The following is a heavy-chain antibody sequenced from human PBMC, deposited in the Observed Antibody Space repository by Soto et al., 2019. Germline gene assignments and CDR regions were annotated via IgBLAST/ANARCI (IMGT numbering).Heavy chain of an antibody. Sequence: PGGSLRLSCAASEFIFRDYAMYWVRQAPGKGLEWVSVISGSDGTTFYADSVRGRVTSSRDNSRNMVYLQMISLRAEDTAVYYCAKVIGGSESYWGGSHYYYALDVWGQGTTVTVSS. CDR1: EFIFRDYA. CDR3: AKVIGGSESYWGGSHYYYALDV. D-gene: IGHD3-10*01. J-gene: IGHJ6*02. V-gene: IGHV3-23*01. CDR2: ISGSDGTT.